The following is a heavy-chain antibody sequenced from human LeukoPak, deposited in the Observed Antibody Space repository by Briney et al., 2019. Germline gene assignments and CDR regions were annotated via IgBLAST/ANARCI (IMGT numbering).Heavy chain of an antibody. J-gene: IGHJ6*02. D-gene: IGHD3-3*01. Sequence: GGSLRLSCAASGFLVSKNYMSWARQAPGKGLEWVSIISSAGATHYADSVKGRFTISRDNSKNTLYLQMNSLRAEDTAVYFCATRGVSGYYYGMDVWGQGTTVTVAS. CDR1: GFLVSKNY. CDR2: ISSAGAT. CDR3: ATRGVSGYYYGMDV. V-gene: IGHV3-66*01.